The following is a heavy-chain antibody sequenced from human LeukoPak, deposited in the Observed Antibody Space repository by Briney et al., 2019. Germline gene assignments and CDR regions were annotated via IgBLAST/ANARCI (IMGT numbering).Heavy chain of an antibody. CDR1: GFTFSSYS. Sequence: GESLRLSCTASGFTFSSYSMNWVRQAPGKGLEWVAVISYDGSNKYYADSVKGRFTISRDNSKNTLYLQMNSLRAEDTAVYYCAKDGVYYDSSGYYYLDYWGQGTLVTVSS. D-gene: IGHD3-22*01. V-gene: IGHV3-30*18. J-gene: IGHJ4*02. CDR2: ISYDGSNK. CDR3: AKDGVYYDSSGYYYLDY.